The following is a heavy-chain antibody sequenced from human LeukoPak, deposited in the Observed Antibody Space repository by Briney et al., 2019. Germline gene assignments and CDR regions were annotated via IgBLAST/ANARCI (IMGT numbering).Heavy chain of an antibody. CDR3: ATVNIGPDSRGSWFDH. V-gene: IGHV1-24*01. CDR1: VYTLTELS. Sequence: ASVNVSYKVSVYTLTELSMHWVGQAPGKGIEWMGGFDPEDGETIYAQKFQGRVTMTEDTYSDTAYMELSSLRSEDTAAYYCATVNIGPDSRGSWFDHWGQGPLVTVSS. D-gene: IGHD3-22*01. CDR2: FDPEDGET. J-gene: IGHJ5*02.